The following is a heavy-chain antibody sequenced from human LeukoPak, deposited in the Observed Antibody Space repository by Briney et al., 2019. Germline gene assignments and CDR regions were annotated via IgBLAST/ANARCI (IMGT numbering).Heavy chain of an antibody. Sequence: PSETLCLTCIVSGVSISSGDYCWGWIRQPPGKGLEWIDSIYYSARTSYNTPLKSRVTISEETSMNQLSLKLSFVTAADSAVYYCARHRTAINRYGPYDAFDIWGRGTMVTVSS. CDR1: GVSISSGDYC. CDR3: ARHRTAINRYGPYDAFDI. CDR2: IYYSART. D-gene: IGHD5-18*01. J-gene: IGHJ3*02. V-gene: IGHV4-39*01.